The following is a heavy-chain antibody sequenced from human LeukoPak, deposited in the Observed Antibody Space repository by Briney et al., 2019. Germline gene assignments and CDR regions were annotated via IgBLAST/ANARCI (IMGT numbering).Heavy chain of an antibody. CDR2: IYYSGST. Sequence: KPSETLSLTCTISGGSISSSSYYWGWIGQPPGKGLVWIGSIYYSGSTYYNPSLKSRVTILVDTSKNQFSLKLSSVTAADTAVYYCARSSNRPTLFYFDYWGQGTLVTVSS. V-gene: IGHV4-39*07. CDR3: ARSSNRPTLFYFDY. CDR1: GGSISSSSYY. J-gene: IGHJ4*02. D-gene: IGHD6-6*01.